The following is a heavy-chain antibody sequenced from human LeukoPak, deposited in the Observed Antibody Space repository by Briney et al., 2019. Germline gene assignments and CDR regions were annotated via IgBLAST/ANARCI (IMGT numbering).Heavy chain of an antibody. D-gene: IGHD3-10*01. V-gene: IGHV3-74*01. Sequence: GGSLRLSCAASGFIFSNYWMHWVRQAPGKGLVWVSHISNDGSTTGYADSVKGRFTISRDNAKSTVYLQMNSLRAEDTAVYYCAKFGLAGSGRYHDAFDIWGQGTMVTVSS. CDR1: GFIFSNYW. CDR3: AKFGLAGSGRYHDAFDI. J-gene: IGHJ3*02. CDR2: ISNDGSTT.